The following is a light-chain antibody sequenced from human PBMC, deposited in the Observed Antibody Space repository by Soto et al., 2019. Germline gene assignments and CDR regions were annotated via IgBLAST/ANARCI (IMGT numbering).Light chain of an antibody. V-gene: IGKV3-20*01. CDR3: QQYAEAPRT. CDR2: GAS. J-gene: IGKJ3*01. Sequence: IVLTQSPVTLSLSPGEKATLSCRASQSIXTYTSAWYQQKPGQAPGLLTDGASTMAAASPDRFIGSGSATDFALPISRLEPEYFAVYYCQQYAEAPRTFGPGTKVDIK. CDR1: QSIXTYT.